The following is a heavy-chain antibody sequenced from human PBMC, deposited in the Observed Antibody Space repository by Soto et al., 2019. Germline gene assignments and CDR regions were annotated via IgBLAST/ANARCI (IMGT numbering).Heavy chain of an antibody. CDR1: GFTFSSYA. D-gene: IGHD2-15*01. Sequence: GGSLRLSCAASGFTFSSYAMSWVRQAPGKGLEWVANIKQDGSDTYYVDSVKGRFTISRDNAKNSLYLQMNSLRAEDTAVYYCAKTHIDLVVVPATYYYGMDVWGQGTTVTVSS. CDR2: IKQDGSDT. V-gene: IGHV3-7*05. CDR3: AKTHIDLVVVPATYYYGMDV. J-gene: IGHJ6*02.